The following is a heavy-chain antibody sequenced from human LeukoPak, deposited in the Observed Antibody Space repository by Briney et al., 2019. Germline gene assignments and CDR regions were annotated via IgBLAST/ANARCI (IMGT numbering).Heavy chain of an antibody. Sequence: GGSLRLSCAASGFTSGSYAMSWVRQAPGKGLEWVSAISGSGGSTYYADSVKGRFTISRDNSKNTLYLQMNSLRAEDTAVYYCAKAGGYCSGGSCYRYFQHWGQGTLVTVSS. CDR1: GFTSGSYA. V-gene: IGHV3-23*01. D-gene: IGHD2-15*01. CDR3: AKAGGYCSGGSCYRYFQH. J-gene: IGHJ1*01. CDR2: ISGSGGST.